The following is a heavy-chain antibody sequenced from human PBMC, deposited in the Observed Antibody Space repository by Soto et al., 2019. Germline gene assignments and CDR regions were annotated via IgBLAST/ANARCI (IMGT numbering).Heavy chain of an antibody. J-gene: IGHJ4*01. D-gene: IGHD3-10*01. V-gene: IGHV3-23*01. CDR2: ISTSVGST. CDR3: AKVGQSYEY. CDR1: GVTFSTYA. Sequence: PGGSLRLSCAASGVTFSTYAMSWVRQAPGKGLEWVSAISTSVGSTYYTDSVKGRFTISRDNSKNTLYLQMNSLRAEDTAVYYCAKVGQSYEYWRQGTLVTVSS.